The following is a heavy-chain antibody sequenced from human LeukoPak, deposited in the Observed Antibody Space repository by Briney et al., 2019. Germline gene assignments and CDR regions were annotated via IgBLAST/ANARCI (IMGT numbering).Heavy chain of an antibody. CDR3: ARVPSSPSWSNDEDY. CDR2: ISYDGSNK. CDR1: GFTFSSYA. D-gene: IGHD6-13*01. Sequence: PGGSLRLSCAASGFTFSSYAMHWVRQAPGKGLEWVAVISYDGSNKYYADSVKGRFTISRDNSKNTLYLQMNSLRAEDTAVYYCARVPSSPSWSNDEDYWGQGTLVTVSS. V-gene: IGHV3-30-3*01. J-gene: IGHJ4*02.